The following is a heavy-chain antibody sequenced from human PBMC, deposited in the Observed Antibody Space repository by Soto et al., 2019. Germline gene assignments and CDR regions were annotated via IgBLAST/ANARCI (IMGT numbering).Heavy chain of an antibody. J-gene: IGHJ6*02. V-gene: IGHV3-30*18. D-gene: IGHD1-7*01. CDR3: AKDVTDNGNFGSTPIYGMDI. Sequence: GGSLRLSCAASGFTFSNFGMHWVRQAPGKGLEWVAALAYEGSNKYYADSVKGRFTISRDNSTNTLYLQMNSVRVEDTAVYYCAKDVTDNGNFGSTPIYGMDIWGQGTTVTASS. CDR1: GFTFSNFG. CDR2: LAYEGSNK.